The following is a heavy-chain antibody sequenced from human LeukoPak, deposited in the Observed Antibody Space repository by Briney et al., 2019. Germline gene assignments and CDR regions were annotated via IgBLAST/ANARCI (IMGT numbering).Heavy chain of an antibody. V-gene: IGHV3-23*01. CDR2: ISGSGGST. CDR3: AKSNTPFQYSGYDLDY. D-gene: IGHD3-22*01. CDR1: GFTFSSYA. Sequence: PGRSLRLSCTASGFTFSSYAMSWVRQAPGKGLEWVSAISGSGGSTYYADSVKGRFTISRDNSKNTLYLQMNSLRAEDTAVYYCAKSNTPFQYSGYDLDYWGQGTLVTVSS. J-gene: IGHJ4*02.